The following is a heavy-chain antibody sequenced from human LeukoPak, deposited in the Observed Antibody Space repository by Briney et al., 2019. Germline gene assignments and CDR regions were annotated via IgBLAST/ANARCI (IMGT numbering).Heavy chain of an antibody. CDR1: GFTFSSYG. CDR3: AKDGRDDY. J-gene: IGHJ4*02. Sequence: PGGSLRLSCAASGFTFSSYGMHWVRQAPGKGLEWVAVISYDGSNKYYADSVKGRFTISRDNSKNTLYLQMNSLRAEDTAVYYCAKDGRDDYRGQGTLVTVSS. V-gene: IGHV3-30*18. CDR2: ISYDGSNK.